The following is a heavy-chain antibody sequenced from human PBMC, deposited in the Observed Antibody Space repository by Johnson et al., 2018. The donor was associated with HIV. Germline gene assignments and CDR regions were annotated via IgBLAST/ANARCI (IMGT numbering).Heavy chain of an antibody. CDR1: GFTFSSYG. J-gene: IGHJ3*02. CDR3: AKDSATDPFDI. V-gene: IGHV3-33*06. D-gene: IGHD6-25*01. Sequence: QVQLVESGGGVVQPGRSLRLSCAASGFTFSSYGMHWVRQAPGKGLEWVAVIWYDGSNKYYADSVKGRFTISRDNSKNTLYLQMNSLRAEDTAVYYCAKDSATDPFDIWGQGTMVTVS. CDR2: IWYDGSNK.